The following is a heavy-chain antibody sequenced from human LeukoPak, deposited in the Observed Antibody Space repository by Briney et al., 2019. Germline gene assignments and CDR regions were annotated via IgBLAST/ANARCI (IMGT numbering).Heavy chain of an antibody. J-gene: IGHJ4*02. Sequence: SETLSLTCTVSGGSISSYYWSLIRQPPGKGLEWIGYIYYSGSTNYNPSLKSRVTISVDTSKNQFSLKLSSVTAADTAVYYCAGRGLDGCNYYWGQGTLVTVSS. V-gene: IGHV4-59*08. CDR1: GGSISSYY. CDR2: IYYSGST. CDR3: AGRGLDGCNYY. D-gene: IGHD2-8*01.